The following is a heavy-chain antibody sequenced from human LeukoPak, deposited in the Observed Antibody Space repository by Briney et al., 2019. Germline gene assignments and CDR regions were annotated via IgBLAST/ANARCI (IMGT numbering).Heavy chain of an antibody. CDR3: AKETGVNWFDP. J-gene: IGHJ5*02. CDR1: GFTFSSYG. Sequence: GGSLRLSCAASGFTFSSYGMHWVRQAPGKGLEWVAVISYDGSNKYYADSVKGRFIISRDNSKNTLYLQMNSLRAEDTAVYYCAKETGVNWFDPRGQGTLVTVSS. CDR2: ISYDGSNK. D-gene: IGHD7-27*01. V-gene: IGHV3-30*18.